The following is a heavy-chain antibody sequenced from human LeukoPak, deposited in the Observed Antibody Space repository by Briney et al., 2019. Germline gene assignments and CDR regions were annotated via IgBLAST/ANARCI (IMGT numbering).Heavy chain of an antibody. CDR3: AKTYYYDSSGYSRYFDY. J-gene: IGHJ4*02. CDR1: GFTFSSYS. V-gene: IGHV3-21*01. D-gene: IGHD3-22*01. CDR2: ISSSSSYI. Sequence: PGGSLRVSCAASGFTFSSYSMNWVRQAPGKGLEWVSSISSSSSYIYYADSVKGRFTISRDNAKNSLYLQMNSLRAEDTAMYYCAKTYYYDSSGYSRYFDYCGQGTLVTVSS.